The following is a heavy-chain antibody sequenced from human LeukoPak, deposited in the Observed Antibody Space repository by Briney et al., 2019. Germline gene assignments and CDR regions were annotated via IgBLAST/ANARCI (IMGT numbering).Heavy chain of an antibody. CDR3: ARHLPTYYYDSGGYDAFDI. CDR2: IYTSGST. V-gene: IGHV4-4*09. CDR1: GGSISSYY. Sequence: SETLSLTCTVFGGSISSYYWSWIRQPPGKGLEWIGYIYTSGSTNYNPSLKSRVTISVDTSKNQFSLKLSSVTAADTAVYYCARHLPTYYYDSGGYDAFDIWGQGTMVTVSS. D-gene: IGHD3-22*01. J-gene: IGHJ3*02.